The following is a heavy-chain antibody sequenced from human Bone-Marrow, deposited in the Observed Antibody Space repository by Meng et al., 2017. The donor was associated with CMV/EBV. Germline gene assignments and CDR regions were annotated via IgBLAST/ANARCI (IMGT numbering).Heavy chain of an antibody. D-gene: IGHD6-19*01. CDR2: VFHSGTT. CDR3: ARGRDWYSSHHWFEP. CDR1: GGSISSGSYY. J-gene: IGHJ5*02. Sequence: SETLSLTSTVSGGSISSGSYYWGRIRQPPGKGLEWIGNVFHSGTTYYNPSLKSRVTISLDTSKNQASLKLTSVTAADTAVYYCARGRDWYSSHHWFEPWGQGTLVTVAS. V-gene: IGHV4-39*07.